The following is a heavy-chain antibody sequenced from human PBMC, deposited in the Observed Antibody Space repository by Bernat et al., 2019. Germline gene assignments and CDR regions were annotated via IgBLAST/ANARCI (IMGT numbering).Heavy chain of an antibody. CDR2: IKNDGTTT. J-gene: IGHJ4*02. CDR3: ARDLTTVTTADLSF. D-gene: IGHD4-17*01. V-gene: IGHV3-74*01. CDR1: GFTFSNYW. Sequence: EVQLVESGGGLVQPGGSLRLSCAASGFTFSNYWMHWVRQAPGKGLVWVARIKNDGTTTNYADSVKGRFTISRDNAKKTLYLQMNSLRAEDTAIYYCARDLTTVTTADLSFWGQGTLVTVSS.